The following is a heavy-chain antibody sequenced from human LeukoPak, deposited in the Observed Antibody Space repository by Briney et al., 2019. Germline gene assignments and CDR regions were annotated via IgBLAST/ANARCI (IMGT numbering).Heavy chain of an antibody. CDR2: INHSGST. D-gene: IGHD3-22*01. V-gene: IGHV4-34*01. J-gene: IGHJ4*02. CDR3: ARLGYYYDSSGPVDY. CDR1: GFTFGDYA. Sequence: GSLRLSCTASGFTFGDYAMTWVRQPPGKGLEWIGEINHSGSTNYNPSLKSRVTISVDTSKNQFSLKLSSVTAADTAVYYCARLGYYYDSSGPVDYWGQGTLVTVSS.